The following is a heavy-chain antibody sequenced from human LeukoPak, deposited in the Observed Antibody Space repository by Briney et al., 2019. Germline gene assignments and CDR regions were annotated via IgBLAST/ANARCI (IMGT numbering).Heavy chain of an antibody. CDR3: VKYGSGSYSRRLGSAYYYYMDV. CDR1: GGSISSSSYY. V-gene: IGHV4-39*07. D-gene: IGHD3-10*01. CDR2: IYYSGST. J-gene: IGHJ6*03. Sequence: SETLSLTCTVSGGSISSSSYYWGWIRQPPGKGLEWIGSIYYSGSTYYNPSLKSRVTISVDTSKNQFSLKLSSVTAADTAVYYCVKYGSGSYSRRLGSAYYYYMDVWGKGTTVTISS.